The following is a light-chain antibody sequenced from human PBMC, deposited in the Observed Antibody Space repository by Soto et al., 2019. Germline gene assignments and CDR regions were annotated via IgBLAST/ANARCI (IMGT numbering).Light chain of an antibody. Sequence: DIQMTQSPSALSASVGDRVTITCRASQTTTNYLNWYQKKPGKAPKLLIYGTSSLESEVSSRFSGSGAGTEFTLTISSLEPEDFAVYYCQQRSNWPLGFTFGPGTKVDIK. V-gene: IGKV1-39*01. CDR1: QTTTNY. J-gene: IGKJ3*01. CDR3: QQRSNWPLGFT. CDR2: GTS.